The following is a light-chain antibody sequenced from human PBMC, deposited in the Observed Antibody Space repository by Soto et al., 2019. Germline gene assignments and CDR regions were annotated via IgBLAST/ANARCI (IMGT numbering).Light chain of an antibody. CDR2: EVS. CDR3: SSYAGSNNLV. J-gene: IGLJ2*01. CDR1: SSDVGGYNY. V-gene: IGLV2-8*01. Sequence: QSALTQPPSASGSPGQSVTISCTGTSSDVGGYNYVSGYQQHPGKAPKLMIYEVSKRPSGVPERFSGSKSGNTASLTVSGLTAEDEADYYCSSYAGSNNLVFGGGTKLTVL.